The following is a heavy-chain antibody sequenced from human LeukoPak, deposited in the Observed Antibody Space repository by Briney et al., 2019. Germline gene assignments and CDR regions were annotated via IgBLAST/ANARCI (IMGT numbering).Heavy chain of an antibody. CDR3: ARPYCSSASCYGVDV. D-gene: IGHD2-2*01. CDR2: ISSSGSTI. Sequence: GGSLRLSCAASGFTFSDYYMSWIRQAPGKGLEWVSYISSSGSTIYYADSVKGRFTISRDNAKNSLYLQMNSLRAEDTAVYYCARPYCSSASCYGVDVWGKGTTVTVSS. V-gene: IGHV3-11*04. J-gene: IGHJ6*04. CDR1: GFTFSDYY.